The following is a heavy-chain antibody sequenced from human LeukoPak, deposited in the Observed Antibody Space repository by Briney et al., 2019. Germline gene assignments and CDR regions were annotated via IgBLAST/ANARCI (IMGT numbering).Heavy chain of an antibody. Sequence: SETLSLTCTVSGVFITSYYWSWIRQPPGKGLEWIGYIYYSGSTNYNPSLKSRATMSVDTSKNQFSLKLSSVTATDTAVYYCARGSYGDYWGQGILVTVSS. CDR3: ARGSYGDY. J-gene: IGHJ4*02. CDR2: IYYSGST. D-gene: IGHD1-26*01. V-gene: IGHV4-59*01. CDR1: GVFITSYY.